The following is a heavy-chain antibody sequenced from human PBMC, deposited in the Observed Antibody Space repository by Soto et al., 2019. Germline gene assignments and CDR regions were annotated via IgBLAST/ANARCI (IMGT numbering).Heavy chain of an antibody. J-gene: IGHJ4*02. D-gene: IGHD2-15*01. V-gene: IGHV3-23*01. CDR3: AKDGGELGVYCSGGSCYSIGLFDY. CDR2: ISGSGGST. Sequence: GGSLRLSCAASGFTFSSYAMSWVRQAPGKGLEWVSAISGSGGSTYYADSVKGRFTISRDNSKNTLYLQMNSLRAEDTSVYYCAKDGGELGVYCSGGSCYSIGLFDYWGQGTLVTVSS. CDR1: GFTFSSYA.